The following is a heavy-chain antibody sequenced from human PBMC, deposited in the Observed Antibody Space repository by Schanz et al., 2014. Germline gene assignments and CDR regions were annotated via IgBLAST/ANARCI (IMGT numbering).Heavy chain of an antibody. D-gene: IGHD1-26*01. Sequence: QVRLQESGPGLVRPSETLSLTCTVSGDSITHFYWSWIRQSPGKGLEWIGYIAYSGSTNYNPSLQSRVTISLDTSQSQFSLRLTSVSSADTAMYYCARDKSGTYYTFDLWGPGTQVTVSS. CDR1: GDSITHFY. J-gene: IGHJ4*02. CDR2: IAYSGST. V-gene: IGHV4-59*01. CDR3: ARDKSGTYYTFDL.